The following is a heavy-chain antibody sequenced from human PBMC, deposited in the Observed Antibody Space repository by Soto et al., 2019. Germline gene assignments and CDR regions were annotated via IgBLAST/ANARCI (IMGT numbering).Heavy chain of an antibody. V-gene: IGHV4-39*01. CDR3: ATRSGWYSNFDY. D-gene: IGHD6-19*01. Sequence: QLQLQESGPGLVKPSETLSLTCTVSGGSISSSSYYWGWIRQPPGKGLEWIGSIYYSGSTYYNPSLKGRVTISVDTSKNQFSLKLSSVTAADTAVYYCATRSGWYSNFDYWGQGTLVTVSS. CDR1: GGSISSSSYY. J-gene: IGHJ4*02. CDR2: IYYSGST.